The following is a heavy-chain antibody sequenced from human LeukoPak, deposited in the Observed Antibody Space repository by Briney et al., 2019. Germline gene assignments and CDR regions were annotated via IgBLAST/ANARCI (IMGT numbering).Heavy chain of an antibody. Sequence: GGSLRLSCAASGFTLSSYEMPWVRQAPGKGLVWVSRINSDGSRTGYADSVKGRFTISRDNAKNTLYLQMNSLRAEDTAIYYCARELPREVTLDYWGQGTLVTVSS. CDR2: INSDGSRT. CDR1: GFTLSSYE. D-gene: IGHD2-21*02. V-gene: IGHV3-74*01. CDR3: ARELPREVTLDY. J-gene: IGHJ4*02.